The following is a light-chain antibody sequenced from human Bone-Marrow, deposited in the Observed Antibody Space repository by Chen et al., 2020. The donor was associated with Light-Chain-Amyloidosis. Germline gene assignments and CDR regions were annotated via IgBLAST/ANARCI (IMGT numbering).Light chain of an antibody. J-gene: IGLJ3*02. CDR2: DDS. Sequence: SYVLTQPSSVSVAPGQTAPIACGGNNIGSTSGDWYQQTPGQAPLLVVYDDSDRPSGIPERLSGSNSGNTAALTISRVEAVDDADYYCQVWDRSSDRPVFGGGTKLTVL. CDR3: QVWDRSSDRPV. CDR1: NIGSTS. V-gene: IGLV3-21*02.